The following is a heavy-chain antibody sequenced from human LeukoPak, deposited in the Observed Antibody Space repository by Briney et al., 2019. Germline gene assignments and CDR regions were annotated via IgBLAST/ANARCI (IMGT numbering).Heavy chain of an antibody. J-gene: IGHJ5*02. Sequence: PGGSLRLSCAASGFTFSSYGIHWVRQAPGKGLECVAAISSDGGVKHYGDSVKGRFIISRDNSKNSVYLQMNSLGAEDTAVYYCTRSFWLTSEGRFDPWGQGTLVTVSS. CDR1: GFTFSSYG. V-gene: IGHV3-30*01. D-gene: IGHD3-3*01. CDR2: ISSDGGVK. CDR3: TRSFWLTSEGRFDP.